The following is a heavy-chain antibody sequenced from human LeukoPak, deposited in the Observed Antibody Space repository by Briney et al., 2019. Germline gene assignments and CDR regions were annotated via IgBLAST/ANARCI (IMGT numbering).Heavy chain of an antibody. CDR2: IRIDGSNI. J-gene: IGHJ4*02. Sequence: PGGSLRLYCAASGFTFRSYGPHWVRQAPRRGQERVAFIRIDGSNIYYGDSVNGRFTISRDISKNTLYLQMNSRRVEDTVVYYCAKEHSSGWYYFDYWGQGTLVTVSS. V-gene: IGHV3-30*02. CDR3: AKEHSSGWYYFDY. CDR1: GFTFRSYG. D-gene: IGHD6-19*01.